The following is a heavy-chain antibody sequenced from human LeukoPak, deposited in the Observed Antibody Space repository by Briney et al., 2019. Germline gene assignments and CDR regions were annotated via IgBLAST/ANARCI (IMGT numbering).Heavy chain of an antibody. Sequence: PSETLSLTCAVYGGSFSGYYWSWIRQPPGKGLEWIGEINHSGSTNYNPSLKSRVTISVDTSKNQFSLKLSSVTAADTAVYYCARVGATPGDYWGQGTLVTVSS. CDR3: ARVGATPGDY. CDR2: INHSGST. J-gene: IGHJ4*02. V-gene: IGHV4-34*01. D-gene: IGHD1-26*01. CDR1: GGSFSGYY.